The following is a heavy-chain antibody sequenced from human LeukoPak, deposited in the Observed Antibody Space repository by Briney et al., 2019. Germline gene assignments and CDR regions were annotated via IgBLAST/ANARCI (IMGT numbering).Heavy chain of an antibody. D-gene: IGHD3-22*01. V-gene: IGHV1-69*04. CDR3: ARAYYYDSSGYYYYYYGMDV. Sequence: ASVTVSCKASGGTFSSYAISWVRQAPGQGLEWMGRIIPILGIANYAQKFQGRVTITADKSTSTAYMELSSLRSEDTAVYYCARAYYYDSSGYYYYYYGMDVWGQGTTVTVSS. J-gene: IGHJ6*02. CDR1: GGTFSSYA. CDR2: IIPILGIA.